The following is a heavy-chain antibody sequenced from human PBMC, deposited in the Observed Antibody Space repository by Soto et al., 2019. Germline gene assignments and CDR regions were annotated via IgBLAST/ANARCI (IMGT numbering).Heavy chain of an antibody. CDR3: ARGIATTEMDV. D-gene: IGHD6-13*01. Sequence: SETLSLTCTVSGGSISRYYWSWIRQPPGKGLEWIGYIYYSGHTNHNPSLKSRVTISVDTSKNQFSLKLSSVTAADTAVYYCARGIATTEMDVWGQGTTVTVSS. J-gene: IGHJ6*02. CDR2: IYYSGHT. CDR1: GGSISRYY. V-gene: IGHV4-59*01.